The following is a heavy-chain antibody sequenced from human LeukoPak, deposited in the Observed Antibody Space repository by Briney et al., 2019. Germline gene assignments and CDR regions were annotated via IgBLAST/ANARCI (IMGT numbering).Heavy chain of an antibody. CDR3: ARGRGRHHIVLVVYATPNWFDP. CDR2: IYYSGST. D-gene: IGHD2-8*02. Sequence: PSETLSLTCTVSGGSISSYYWSWIRQPPGKGLEWIGYIYYSGSTNYNPSLKSRVAISVDTSKNQFSLKLSSVTAADTAVYYCARGRGRHHIVLVVYATPNWFDPWGQGTLVTVSS. J-gene: IGHJ5*02. CDR1: GGSISSYY. V-gene: IGHV4-59*08.